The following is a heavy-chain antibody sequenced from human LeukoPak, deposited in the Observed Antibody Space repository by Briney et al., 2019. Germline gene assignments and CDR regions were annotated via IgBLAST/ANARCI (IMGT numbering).Heavy chain of an antibody. D-gene: IGHD6-25*01. Sequence: KSSETLSLTCTVSGGSISSGGYYWSWIRQHPGKGLEWIGYIYYSGSTNYSPSLKGRVTISVDTSKNQFSLDLTSVTAADTAVYYCAREWSSGWAEFDYWGQGTLVTVSS. J-gene: IGHJ4*02. V-gene: IGHV4-61*08. CDR2: IYYSGST. CDR1: GGSISSGGYY. CDR3: AREWSSGWAEFDY.